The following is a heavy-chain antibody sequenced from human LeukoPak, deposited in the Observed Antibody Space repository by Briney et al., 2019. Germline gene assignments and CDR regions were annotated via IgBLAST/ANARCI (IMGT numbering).Heavy chain of an antibody. J-gene: IGHJ6*02. CDR3: ARVLAAAGKGMDV. Sequence: GASVKVSCKASGYSFTGYYMHWVPQAPGQGLEWMGWINPNSGGTNYAQKFQGRVTMTRDTSISTAYMELSRLRSDDTAVYYCARVLAAAGKGMDVWGQGTTVTVSS. V-gene: IGHV1-2*02. D-gene: IGHD6-13*01. CDR1: GYSFTGYY. CDR2: INPNSGGT.